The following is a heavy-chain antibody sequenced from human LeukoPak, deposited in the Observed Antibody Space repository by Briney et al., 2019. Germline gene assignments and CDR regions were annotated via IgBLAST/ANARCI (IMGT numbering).Heavy chain of an antibody. D-gene: IGHD3-9*01. CDR3: AREVVIFPDYYYYGMDV. Sequence: GGSLRLSCAASGFPFRDYYMTWIRQAPGKGLEWISYISRSGDTLYYADSVEGRFTISRDNARNSLFLQMNSLRADDTAVYYCAREVVIFPDYYYYGMDVWGQGTTVTVSS. CDR2: ISRSGDTL. J-gene: IGHJ6*02. V-gene: IGHV3-11*01. CDR1: GFPFRDYY.